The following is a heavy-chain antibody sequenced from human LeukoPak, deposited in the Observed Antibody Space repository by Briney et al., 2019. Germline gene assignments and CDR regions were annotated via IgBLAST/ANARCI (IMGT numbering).Heavy chain of an antibody. V-gene: IGHV3-15*01. CDR3: TTDPSSPYYYDSSGYYPPRASYYFDY. D-gene: IGHD3-22*01. CDR2: IKSKTAAATT. J-gene: IGHJ4*02. CDR1: GFTFSNAW. Sequence: GRSLRLSFSASGFTFSNAWMSWVRHAPGKGLEWVGRIKSKTAAATTDYAAPVKGRFTISRDDSKNTLYLQMTSLNSEHTAVYYCTTDPSSPYYYDSSGYYPPRASYYFDYWGQGTLVTVSS.